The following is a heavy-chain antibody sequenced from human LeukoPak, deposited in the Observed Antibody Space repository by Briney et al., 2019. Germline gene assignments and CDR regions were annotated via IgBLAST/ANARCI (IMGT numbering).Heavy chain of an antibody. CDR3: ARVDLVVVPAANYYYYYMDV. CDR1: GGSISSSSYY. J-gene: IGHJ6*03. V-gene: IGHV4-39*07. CDR2: IYYSGST. D-gene: IGHD2-2*03. Sequence: PSETLSLTCTVSGGSISSSSYYWGWIRQPPGKGLEWIGSIYYSGSTYYNPSLKSRVTISVDTSKNQFSLKLSSVTAADTAVYYCARVDLVVVPAANYYYYYMDVWGKGTTVTVSS.